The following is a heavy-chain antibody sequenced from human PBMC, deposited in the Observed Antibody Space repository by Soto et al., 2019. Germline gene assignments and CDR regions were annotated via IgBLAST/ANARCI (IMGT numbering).Heavy chain of an antibody. CDR3: AKARPGYSSGWYLQH. Sequence: PVGSLRLSCAASGFTFSSYAMSWVRQAPGKGLEWVSAISGSGGSTYYADSVKGRFTISRDNSKNTLYLQMNSLRAEDTAVYYCAKARPGYSSGWYLQHWGQGTLVTVSS. J-gene: IGHJ1*01. V-gene: IGHV3-23*01. D-gene: IGHD6-19*01. CDR1: GFTFSSYA. CDR2: ISGSGGST.